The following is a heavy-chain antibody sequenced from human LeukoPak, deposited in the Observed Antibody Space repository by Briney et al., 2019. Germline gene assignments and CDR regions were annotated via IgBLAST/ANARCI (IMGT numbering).Heavy chain of an antibody. CDR1: GGSFSGYY. Sequence: SETLSLTCAVYGGSFSGYYWSWIRQPPGKGLEWIGEINHSGSTNYNPSLKSRVTISVDTPKNQFSLKLSSVTAADTAVYYCARGPEDYVWGSYRYTRSLDYWGQGTLVTVSS. D-gene: IGHD3-16*02. CDR2: INHSGST. V-gene: IGHV4-34*01. J-gene: IGHJ4*02. CDR3: ARGPEDYVWGSYRYTRSLDY.